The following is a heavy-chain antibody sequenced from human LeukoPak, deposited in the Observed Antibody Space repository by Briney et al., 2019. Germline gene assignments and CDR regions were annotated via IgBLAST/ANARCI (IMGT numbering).Heavy chain of an antibody. J-gene: IGHJ4*02. Sequence: GSSVKVSCKASGGTFSSYAISGVRQAPGQGLEWMGGIIPIFGTANYAQKFQGRVTITTDESTSTAYMELSSLRSEDTAVYYCARDPSYYYDSSGKRPHDYWGQGTLVTVSS. CDR1: GGTFSSYA. D-gene: IGHD3-22*01. CDR2: IIPIFGTA. CDR3: ARDPSYYYDSSGKRPHDY. V-gene: IGHV1-69*05.